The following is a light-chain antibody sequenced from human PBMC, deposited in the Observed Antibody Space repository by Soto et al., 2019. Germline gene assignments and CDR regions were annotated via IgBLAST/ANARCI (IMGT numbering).Light chain of an antibody. CDR3: QQYNFWPLT. J-gene: IGKJ4*01. CDR1: QSISGW. V-gene: IGKV1-5*01. CDR2: GAS. Sequence: DIQMTQSPSSLSASVGDRVTITCRSIQSISGWLAWYQQKPGKAPNPLIYGASTRATGIPARFSGSGSGTDFTLTISSLQSEDFAVYYCQQYNFWPLTFGGGTKVDIK.